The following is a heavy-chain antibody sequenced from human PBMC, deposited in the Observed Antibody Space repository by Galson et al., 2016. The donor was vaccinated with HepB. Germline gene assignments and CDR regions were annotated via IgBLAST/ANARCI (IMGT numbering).Heavy chain of an antibody. CDR3: LSGFTSGI. CDR2: VNRDGSGT. CDR1: GFTFTDYW. Sequence: SLRLSCAASGFTFTDYWMVRVRQAPGKGLEYVANVNRDGSGTHYMDSAKGRFTISRDNARNSAGLQINSLRPEDTGLYYCLSGFTSGIWGQGTMVTVSS. D-gene: IGHD1-26*01. V-gene: IGHV3-7*01. J-gene: IGHJ3*02.